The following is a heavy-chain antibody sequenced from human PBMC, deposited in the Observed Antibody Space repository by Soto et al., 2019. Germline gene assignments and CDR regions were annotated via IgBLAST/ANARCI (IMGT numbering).Heavy chain of an antibody. Sequence: PSETLSLTCTVSGGSLSSGGYCWSWIRQHPGKGLEWIGYIYYSGSTYYNPSLKSRVTISVDTSKNQFSLKLSSVTAADTAVYYCARVNRGSTDWLLSVDYWGQGTLVTVSS. J-gene: IGHJ4*02. D-gene: IGHD3-9*01. CDR2: IYYSGST. V-gene: IGHV4-31*03. CDR1: GGSLSSGGYC. CDR3: ARVNRGSTDWLLSVDY.